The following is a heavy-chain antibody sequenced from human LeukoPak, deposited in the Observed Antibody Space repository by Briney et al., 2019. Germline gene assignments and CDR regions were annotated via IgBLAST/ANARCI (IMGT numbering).Heavy chain of an antibody. D-gene: IGHD5-18*01. CDR3: ANIYSSRKTPFGSY. CDR2: ISGSGGST. V-gene: IGHV3-23*01. CDR1: GFTFSSYA. J-gene: IGHJ4*02. Sequence: PGGSLRLSCAASGFTFSSYAMSWVRQAPGKGLEWVSAISGSGGSTYYADSVKGRFTISRDNSKNTLYLQMNSLRAEDTAVYYCANIYSSRKTPFGSYWGQGTLVTVSS.